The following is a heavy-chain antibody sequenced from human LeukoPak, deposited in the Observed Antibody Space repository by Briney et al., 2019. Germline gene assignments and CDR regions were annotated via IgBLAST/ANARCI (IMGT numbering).Heavy chain of an antibody. CDR2: INHSGST. Sequence: SETLSLTCAVYGGSFSGYYWSWIRQPPGKGLEWIGEINHSGSTNYNPSLKSRVTISVDTSKNQFSLKLSSVTAADTAVYYCARGTSYYDYVWGSYGFDYWGQGTLVTVSS. CDR1: GGSFSGYY. D-gene: IGHD3-16*01. CDR3: ARGTSYYDYVWGSYGFDY. J-gene: IGHJ4*02. V-gene: IGHV4-34*01.